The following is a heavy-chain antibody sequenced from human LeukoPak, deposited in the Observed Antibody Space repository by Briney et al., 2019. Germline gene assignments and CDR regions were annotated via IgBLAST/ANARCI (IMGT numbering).Heavy chain of an antibody. J-gene: IGHJ4*02. D-gene: IGHD6-19*01. CDR3: ARGTITGWYFDGGDY. CDR1: GFTFCDYG. Sequence: GGSLRLSCAASGFTFCDYGMHWVRQAPGKGLQWVTFIRYNGGDKYYADSVRGRFTISRDNAKDTVFLQMNSLRRDNTAVYLCARGTITGWYFDGGDYWGQGTLVAVSS. CDR2: IRYNGGDK. V-gene: IGHV3-30*02.